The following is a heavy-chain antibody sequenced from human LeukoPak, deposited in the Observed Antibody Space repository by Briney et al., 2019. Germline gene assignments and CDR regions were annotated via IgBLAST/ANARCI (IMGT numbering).Heavy chain of an antibody. J-gene: IGHJ5*02. CDR3: ARRPYYDFWSGYIPNWFDP. CDR2: IIPILGIA. Sequence: SVKVSCKASGCTFSSYTISWVRQAPGQGLEWMGRIIPILGIANYAQKFQGRVTITADKSTSTAYMELSSLRSEDTAVYYCARRPYYDFWSGYIPNWFDPWGQGTLVTVST. CDR1: GCTFSSYT. D-gene: IGHD3-3*01. V-gene: IGHV1-69*02.